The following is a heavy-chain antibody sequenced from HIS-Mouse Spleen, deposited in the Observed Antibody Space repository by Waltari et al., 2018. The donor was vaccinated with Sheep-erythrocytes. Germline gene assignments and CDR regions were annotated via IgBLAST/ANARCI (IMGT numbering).Heavy chain of an antibody. Sequence: EVQLVQSGAEVKKPGDSLKISCKGSGSSFTSFWIGWVRQMPGKGLEWMGIIYPGDSDTRYSPSFQGQVTISADKSISTAYLQWSSLKASDTAMYYCARPRYYYDSSGYYYFDYWGQGTLVTVSS. CDR3: ARPRYYYDSSGYYYFDY. CDR1: GSSFTSFW. CDR2: IYPGDSDT. V-gene: IGHV5-51*01. J-gene: IGHJ4*02. D-gene: IGHD3-22*01.